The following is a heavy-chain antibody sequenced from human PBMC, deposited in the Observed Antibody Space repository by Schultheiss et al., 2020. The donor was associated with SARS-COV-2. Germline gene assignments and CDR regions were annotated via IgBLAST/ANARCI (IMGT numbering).Heavy chain of an antibody. D-gene: IGHD6-19*01. CDR1: GGSISSGGYY. Sequence: SQTLSLTCTVSGGSISSGGYYWSWIRQPPGKGLEWIGEINHSGSTNYNPSLKSRVTISVDTSKNQFSLKLSSVTAADTAVYYWARGRPSSGCIDYWGQGTLVTVSS. J-gene: IGHJ4*02. V-gene: IGHV4-61*08. CDR3: ARGRPSSGCIDY. CDR2: INHSGST.